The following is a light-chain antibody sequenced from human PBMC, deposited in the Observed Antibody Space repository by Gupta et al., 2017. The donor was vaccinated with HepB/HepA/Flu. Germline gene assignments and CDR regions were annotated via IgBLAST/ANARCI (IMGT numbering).Light chain of an antibody. Sequence: VLPYYKATKSLSPGERATLSCRASQSVSSYLAWYQQKPGQAPRLLIYDASNRATGIPARFSGSGSETDFTLTISSLEPEDFAVYYCQQRSNWPLTFGGGTKVEIK. V-gene: IGKV3-11*01. CDR1: QSVSSY. J-gene: IGKJ4*01. CDR2: DAS. CDR3: QQRSNWPLT.